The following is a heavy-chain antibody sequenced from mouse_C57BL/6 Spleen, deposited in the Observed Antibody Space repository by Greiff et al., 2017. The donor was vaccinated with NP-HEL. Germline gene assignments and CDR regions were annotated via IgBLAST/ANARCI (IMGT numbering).Heavy chain of an antibody. CDR1: GYTFTSYW. CDR3: ARSRAAAQATDY. Sequence: QVQLQQPGAELVMPGASVKLSCKASGYTFTSYWMHWVKQRPGQGLEWIGEIDPSDSYTNYNQKFKGKSTLTVDKSSSTAYMQLSSLTSEDSAVYYCARSRAAAQATDYWGQGTTLTVSS. CDR2: IDPSDSYT. J-gene: IGHJ2*01. V-gene: IGHV1-69*01. D-gene: IGHD3-2*02.